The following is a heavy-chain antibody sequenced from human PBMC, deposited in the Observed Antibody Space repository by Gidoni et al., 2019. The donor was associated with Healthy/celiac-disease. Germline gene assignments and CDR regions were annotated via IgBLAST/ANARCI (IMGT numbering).Heavy chain of an antibody. J-gene: IGHJ5*02. V-gene: IGHV3-66*01. Sequence: ASGCTVSGNYMGWVRQAPGKGLEWVSVIYSGGSTYYADSVKGRFTISRDNSKNTLYLQMNSLRAEDTAVYYCARRAWFDPWGQGTLVTVSS. CDR2: IYSGGST. CDR1: GCTVSGNY. CDR3: ARRAWFDP.